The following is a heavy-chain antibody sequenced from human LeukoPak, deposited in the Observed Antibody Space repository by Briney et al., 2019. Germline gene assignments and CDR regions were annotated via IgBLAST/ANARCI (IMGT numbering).Heavy chain of an antibody. CDR3: ARGQNAFDI. V-gene: IGHV4-59*01. Sequence: SETLSLTCTVSGGSISSYYWSWLRQPPGKGLEWIGYIFYSGSTNYNPSLKSRVTMSVDTSKNQFSLKLSSVTAADAAVYYCARGQNAFDIWGQGAMVTVSS. J-gene: IGHJ3*02. CDR2: IFYSGST. CDR1: GGSISSYY.